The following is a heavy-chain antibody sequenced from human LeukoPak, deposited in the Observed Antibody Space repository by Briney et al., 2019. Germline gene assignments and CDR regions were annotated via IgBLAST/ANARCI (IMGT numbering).Heavy chain of an antibody. V-gene: IGHV3-30*18. CDR3: AKDRGEYYYDSSGSDY. CDR2: ISYDGSNK. CDR1: GFTFSSYG. J-gene: IGHJ4*02. Sequence: GGSLRLSCAASGFTFSSYGMHWVRQAPGKGLEWVAVISYDGSNKYYADSVKGRLTISRDNSKNTLYLQMNSLRAEDTAVYYCAKDRGEYYYDSSGSDYWGQGTLVTVSS. D-gene: IGHD3-22*01.